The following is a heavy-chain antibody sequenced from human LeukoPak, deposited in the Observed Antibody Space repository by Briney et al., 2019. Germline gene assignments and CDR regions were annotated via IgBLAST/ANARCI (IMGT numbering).Heavy chain of an antibody. CDR3: ARLGTQWLIDY. V-gene: IGHV4-59*08. CDR1: GGSISSYY. J-gene: IGHJ4*02. CDR2: IYYSGST. D-gene: IGHD6-19*01. Sequence: SETLSLTCTVSGGSISSYYWSWIRQPPGKGLEWIGYIYYSGSTNYNPSLKSRVTISVDTSKNQFSLKLGSVTAADTAVYYCARLGTQWLIDYWGQGTLVTVSS.